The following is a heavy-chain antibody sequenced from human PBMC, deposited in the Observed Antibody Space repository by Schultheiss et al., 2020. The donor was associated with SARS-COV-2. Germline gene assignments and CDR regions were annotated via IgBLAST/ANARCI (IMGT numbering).Heavy chain of an antibody. CDR3: ATLYSSSWYGDY. D-gene: IGHD6-13*01. CDR2: ISYDGSNK. J-gene: IGHJ4*02. Sequence: GGSLRLSCAASGFTFSSYGMHWVRQAPGKGLEWVAVISYDGSNKYYADSVKGRFTISRDNSKNTLYLQMNSLRAEDTAVYYCATLYSSSWYGDYWGQGTLVTVSS. CDR1: GFTFSSYG. V-gene: IGHV3-30*19.